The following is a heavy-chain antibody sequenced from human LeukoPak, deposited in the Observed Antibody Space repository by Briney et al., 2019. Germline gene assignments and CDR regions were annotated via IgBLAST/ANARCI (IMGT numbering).Heavy chain of an antibody. CDR2: INHSGST. Sequence: SETLSLTCAVYGGSFSGYYWSWIRQPPGKGLEWIGEINHSGSTYYNPSLKSRVTISVDTSKNQFSLKLISVTAADTAVYYYARNFQYFDLPDYWGQGTLVTVSS. V-gene: IGHV4-34*01. J-gene: IGHJ4*02. D-gene: IGHD2/OR15-2a*01. CDR1: GGSFSGYY. CDR3: ARNFQYFDLPDY.